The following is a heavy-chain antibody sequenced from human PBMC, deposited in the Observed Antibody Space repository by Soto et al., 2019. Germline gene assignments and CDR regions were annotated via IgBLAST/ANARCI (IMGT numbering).Heavy chain of an antibody. Sequence: EVQLVESGGGLVQPGGSLRLSCAASGFTFSSYEMNWVRQAPGKGLEWVSYISSSGSTIYYTDSVKGRFTISRDNAKNSLYLQMNSLRAEDTAVYYCARAPAPYGMDVWGQGTTVTVSS. V-gene: IGHV3-48*03. CDR3: ARAPAPYGMDV. CDR2: ISSSGSTI. J-gene: IGHJ6*02. CDR1: GFTFSSYE.